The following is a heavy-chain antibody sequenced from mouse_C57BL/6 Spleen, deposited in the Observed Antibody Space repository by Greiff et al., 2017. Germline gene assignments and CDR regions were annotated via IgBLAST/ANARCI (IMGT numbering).Heavy chain of an antibody. CDR2: IDPSDSYT. J-gene: IGHJ4*01. V-gene: IGHV1-69*01. CDR3: ARSDGSRGGYAMDY. CDR1: GYTFTSSW. D-gene: IGHD1-1*01. Sequence: QVQLQQPGAELVMPGASVKLSCKASGYTFTSSWMHWVKQRPGQGLEWIGEIDPSDSYTNYNQKFKGKSTLTVDKSSSTAYMQLSSLTSEDSAVYYCARSDGSRGGYAMDYWGQGTSVTVSS.